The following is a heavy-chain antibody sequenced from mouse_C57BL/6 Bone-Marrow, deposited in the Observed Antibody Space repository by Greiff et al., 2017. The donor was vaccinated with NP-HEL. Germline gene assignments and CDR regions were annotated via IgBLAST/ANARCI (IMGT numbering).Heavy chain of an antibody. V-gene: IGHV1-64*01. Sequence: QVQLQQPGAELVKPGASVKLSCKASGYTFTGYWMHWVKQRPGQGLEWIGMIHPNSGSTNYNEKFKSKATLTVDKSSSTAYMQLSSLTSEDSAVYYCARSDSSGTGFAYWGQGTLVTVSA. CDR2: IHPNSGST. J-gene: IGHJ3*01. CDR3: ARSDSSGTGFAY. D-gene: IGHD3-2*02. CDR1: GYTFTGYW.